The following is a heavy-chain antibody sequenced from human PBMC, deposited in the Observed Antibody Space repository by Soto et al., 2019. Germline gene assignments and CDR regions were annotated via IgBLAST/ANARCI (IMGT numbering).Heavy chain of an antibody. CDR3: AKVDGGYFDWLLSAYYFDY. Sequence: GGSLRLSCAASGFTFSSYAMSWVRQAPGKGLEWVSAISGSGGSTYYADSVKGRFTISRDNSKNTLYLQMNSLRAEDTAVYYCAKVDGGYFDWLLSAYYFDYWGQGTLVTVSS. CDR2: ISGSGGST. D-gene: IGHD3-9*01. CDR1: GFTFSSYA. J-gene: IGHJ4*02. V-gene: IGHV3-23*01.